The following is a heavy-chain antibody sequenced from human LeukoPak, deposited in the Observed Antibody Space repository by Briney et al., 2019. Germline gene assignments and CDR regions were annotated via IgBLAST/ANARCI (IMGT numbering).Heavy chain of an antibody. CDR1: GYSFIDYH. J-gene: IGHJ5*02. CDR3: ASDVIMGGSQGWFDP. CDR2: ISPRSGAT. V-gene: IGHV1-2*02. Sequence: GASVKVSCKASGYSFIDYHIHWVRQAPGQGLECMGWISPRSGATKYYIERFQGRFTMTRDTSISTAYMELSGLTYDDTAMYFCASDVIMGGSQGWFDPWGQGTLVTVSS. D-gene: IGHD2-8*01.